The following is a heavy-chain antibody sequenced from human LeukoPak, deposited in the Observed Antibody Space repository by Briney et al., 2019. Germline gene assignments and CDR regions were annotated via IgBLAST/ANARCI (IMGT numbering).Heavy chain of an antibody. J-gene: IGHJ4*02. CDR2: INTDGRST. Sequence: PGGSLRLSCAASGFTFSSYWMHWVRQAPGKGLVWVSRINTDGRSTSYGDSVKGRFTISRDNAKNTLYMQMNSLRAEDTAVYYCVRDVWGDRDSYFDYWGQATLVTVST. CDR3: VRDVWGDRDSYFDY. V-gene: IGHV3-74*01. CDR1: GFTFSSYW. D-gene: IGHD2-21*01.